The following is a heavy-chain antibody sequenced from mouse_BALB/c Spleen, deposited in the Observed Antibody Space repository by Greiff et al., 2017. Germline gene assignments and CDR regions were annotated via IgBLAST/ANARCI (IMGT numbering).Heavy chain of an antibody. V-gene: IGHV2-9*02. D-gene: IGHD2-1*01. J-gene: IGHJ3*01. CDR2: IWAGGST. CDR1: GFSLTSYG. CDR3: ARSPYGNSLAY. Sequence: VKLMESGPGLVAPSQSLSITCTVSGFSLTSYGVHWVRQPPGKGLEWLGVIWAGGSTNYNSALMSRLSISKDNSKSQVFFKMNSLQANDTAIYYCARSPYGNSLAYWGQGTLVTVSA.